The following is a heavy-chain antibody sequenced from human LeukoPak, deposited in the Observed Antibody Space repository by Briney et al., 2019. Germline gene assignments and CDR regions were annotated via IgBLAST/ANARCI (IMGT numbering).Heavy chain of an antibody. J-gene: IGHJ6*03. CDR3: TRREYGYSYGLYYYYYYMDV. Sequence: PGGSLRLSCTASGFTFGDYAMSWVRQAPGKGLEWVGFIRSKAYGGTTEYAASVKVRFTISRDDSKSIAYLQMNSLKTEDTAVYYCTRREYGYSYGLYYYYYYMDVWGKGTTVTISS. D-gene: IGHD5-18*01. V-gene: IGHV3-49*04. CDR1: GFTFGDYA. CDR2: IRSKAYGGTT.